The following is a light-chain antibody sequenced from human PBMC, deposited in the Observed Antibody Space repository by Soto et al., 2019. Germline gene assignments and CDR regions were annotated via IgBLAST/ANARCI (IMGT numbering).Light chain of an antibody. CDR2: EVS. J-gene: IGLJ2*01. V-gene: IGLV2-14*01. Sequence: SALTQPASVSGSPGQSITISCTGTSSDVGGYNYVSWYQQHPGKAPKLMISEVSNRPSGVSDRFSGSKSGNTASLTISGLQAEDEADYYCSSYTSNNTPVFGGGTKVTVL. CDR3: SSYTSNNTPV. CDR1: SSDVGGYNY.